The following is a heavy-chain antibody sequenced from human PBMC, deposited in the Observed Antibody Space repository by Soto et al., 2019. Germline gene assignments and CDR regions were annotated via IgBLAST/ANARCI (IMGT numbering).Heavy chain of an antibody. CDR1: YGSISVSNVF. Sequence: SETLSLTCTVSYGSISVSNVFLGWVRQPPGKGLEWIGNIDYSGTAYFNPSLGTRVTFPVDTSKNQFSLTIYSVTAADTAVYYCARTTGRHLEFWGQGIMVTVSS. D-gene: IGHD4-4*01. CDR3: ARTTGRHLEF. V-gene: IGHV4-39*01. CDR2: IDYSGTA. J-gene: IGHJ4*02.